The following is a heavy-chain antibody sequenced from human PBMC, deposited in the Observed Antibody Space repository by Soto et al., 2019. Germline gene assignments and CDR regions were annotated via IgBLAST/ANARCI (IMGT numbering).Heavy chain of an antibody. J-gene: IGHJ1*01. D-gene: IGHD2-15*01. Sequence: GASVKVSCKASGGTFPNYIINWVRQAPGQGLEWMGWISANNGNTNDAQKFQGRVTMTTDTSTSTAYMELRSLRSDDTAVYYCARVRISQFRYFQHWGQGTLVTVSS. CDR3: ARVRISQFRYFQH. CDR2: ISANNGNT. V-gene: IGHV1-18*01. CDR1: GGTFPNYI.